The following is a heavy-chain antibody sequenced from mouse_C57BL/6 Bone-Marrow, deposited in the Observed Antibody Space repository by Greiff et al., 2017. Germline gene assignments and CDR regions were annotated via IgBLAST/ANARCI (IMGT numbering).Heavy chain of an antibody. V-gene: IGHV1-50*01. Sequence: QVQLQQPGAELVKPGASVKLSCKASGYTFTSYWMQWGKQRPGQGLEWNGEFDPSDSYTNYNQKFKGKATLTVDTSSSPAYMQLRSLTSEDSAVYYCEREGVLLRPFAYWGQGTLVTVSA. J-gene: IGHJ3*01. CDR3: EREGVLLRPFAY. D-gene: IGHD1-1*01. CDR1: GYTFTSYW. CDR2: FDPSDSYT.